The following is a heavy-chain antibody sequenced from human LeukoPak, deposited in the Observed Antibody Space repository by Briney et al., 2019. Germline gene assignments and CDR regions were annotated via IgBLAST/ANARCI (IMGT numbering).Heavy chain of an antibody. CDR1: GYTFTHQW. CDR3: ARHSDVVGAI. CDR2: VYPRDSDT. D-gene: IGHD3-16*01. J-gene: IGHJ4*02. V-gene: IGHV5-51*01. Sequence: GESLKISCEASGYTFTHQWIGWVRQMPGTGLEWVGIVYPRDSDTIYSPSFQGHVTISADTSINTAYLEWRSLEASDTAMYYCARHSDVVGAIWGQGTQVTVSS.